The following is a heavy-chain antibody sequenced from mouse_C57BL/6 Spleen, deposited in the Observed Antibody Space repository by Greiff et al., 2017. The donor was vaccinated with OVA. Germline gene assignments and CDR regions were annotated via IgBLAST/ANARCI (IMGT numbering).Heavy chain of an antibody. CDR2: INPNNGGT. Sequence: EVQLKESGPELVKPGASVKIPCKASGYTFTDYNMDWVKQSHGKSLEWIGDINPNNGGTIYNQKFKGKATLTVDKSSSTAYMELRSLTSEDTAVYYCARRDYGFAYWGQGTLVTVSA. CDR1: GYTFTDYN. D-gene: IGHD1-1*01. CDR3: ARRDYGFAY. V-gene: IGHV1-18*01. J-gene: IGHJ3*01.